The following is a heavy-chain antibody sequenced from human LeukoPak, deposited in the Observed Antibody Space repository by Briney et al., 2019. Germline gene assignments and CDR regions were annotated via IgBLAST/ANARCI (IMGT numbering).Heavy chain of an antibody. J-gene: IGHJ6*03. V-gene: IGHV4-59*12. Sequence: SETLSLTCSVSGGSISSYYWSWIRQPPGKGLEWIGYIYYSGSTDYNPSLKSRVTISVDTSKDEFSLTLSSVTAADTAVYYCARDRAYYYTDFWGKGTTVTVSS. CDR3: ARDRAYYYTDF. D-gene: IGHD2-21*01. CDR2: IYYSGST. CDR1: GGSISSYY.